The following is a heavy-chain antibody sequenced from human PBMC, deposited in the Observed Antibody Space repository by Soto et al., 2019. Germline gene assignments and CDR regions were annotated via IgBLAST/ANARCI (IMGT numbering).Heavy chain of an antibody. CDR2: ISYDGSNK. V-gene: IGHV3-30*18. J-gene: IGHJ4*02. CDR1: GFTFSSYG. D-gene: IGHD5-18*01. Sequence: GGSLRLSCAASGFTFSSYGIHWVRQAPGKGLEWVAVISYDGSNKYYADSVKGRFTISRDNSKNTLYLQMNSLRAEDTAVYYCAKDRPGYSYGSNGFDYWGQGTLVTVSS. CDR3: AKDRPGYSYGSNGFDY.